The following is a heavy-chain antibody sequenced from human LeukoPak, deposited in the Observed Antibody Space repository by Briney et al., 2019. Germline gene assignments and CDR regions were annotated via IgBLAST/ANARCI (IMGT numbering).Heavy chain of an antibody. CDR2: IKQDGSEK. D-gene: IGHD3-22*01. CDR1: GFTFSSYW. CDR3: TTDPHYYDSRL. V-gene: IGHV3-7*03. J-gene: IGHJ4*02. Sequence: GGSLRLSCAASGFTFSSYWMSWVRQAPGKGLEWVANIKQDGSEKYYVDSVKGRFTISRDNAKNSLYLQMNSLRAEDTAVYYCTTDPHYYDSRLWGQGTLVTVFS.